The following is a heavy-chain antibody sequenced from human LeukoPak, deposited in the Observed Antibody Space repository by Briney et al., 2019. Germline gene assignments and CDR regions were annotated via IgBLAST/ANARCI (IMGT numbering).Heavy chain of an antibody. Sequence: GPTLVDPPQPLTLTCTFSGFSLSTSGMCVSWIRQPQGKALEWLARIAWDGDEYYTTSLKTRLTISKDTSKNQVVLTMTNMDPVDTATYYCARILSCSGGHCYSSVWGQGTLVTVSS. CDR2: IAWDGDE. CDR3: ARILSCSGGHCYSSV. D-gene: IGHD2-15*01. CDR1: GFSLSTSGMC. V-gene: IGHV2-70*11. J-gene: IGHJ4*02.